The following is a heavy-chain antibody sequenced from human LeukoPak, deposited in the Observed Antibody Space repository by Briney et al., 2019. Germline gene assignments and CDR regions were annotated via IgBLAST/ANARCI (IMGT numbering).Heavy chain of an antibody. V-gene: IGHV3-53*01. CDR2: IYSGGST. Sequence: GRSLRLSCAASGFTVSSNYMSWVRQAPGKGLEWVSVIYSGGSTYYADSVKGRFTISRDNSKNTLYLQMNSLRAEDTAVYYCARASYYARDYFDYWGQGTLVTVSS. J-gene: IGHJ4*02. CDR3: ARASYYARDYFDY. D-gene: IGHD3-22*01. CDR1: GFTVSSNY.